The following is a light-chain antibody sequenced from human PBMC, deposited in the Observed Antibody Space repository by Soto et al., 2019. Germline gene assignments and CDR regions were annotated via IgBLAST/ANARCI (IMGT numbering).Light chain of an antibody. V-gene: IGKV3-11*01. Sequence: EIVLTQSPATLSLSPGERATLSCRASQSVSSYLAWYQQNPGQAPRLLFYDASNRATGIPARFSGSGSGTDFTLTISSLEPEDFAVYYCQQRSNWPWTFGQGTKVEIK. CDR3: QQRSNWPWT. CDR1: QSVSSY. J-gene: IGKJ1*01. CDR2: DAS.